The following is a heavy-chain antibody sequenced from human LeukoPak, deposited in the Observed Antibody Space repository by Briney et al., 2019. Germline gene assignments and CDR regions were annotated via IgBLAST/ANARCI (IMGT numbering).Heavy chain of an antibody. CDR1: GGSIDSYY. Sequence: TSETLSLTCIVSGGSIDSYYWSWIRQPAGKGLEWIGRIYTSGSTNSNPSLKSRLIMSVDTSKNQFSLKLSSVTAADTAVYYCYYYYGMDVWGQGTTVTVSS. V-gene: IGHV4-4*07. J-gene: IGHJ6*02. CDR2: IYTSGST. CDR3: YYYYGMDV.